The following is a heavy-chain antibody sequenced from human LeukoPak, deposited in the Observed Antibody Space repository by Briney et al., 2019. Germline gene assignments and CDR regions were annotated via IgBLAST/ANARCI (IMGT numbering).Heavy chain of an antibody. CDR3: ARDLVAVAGRGGG. CDR1: GFTFSSYS. V-gene: IGHV3-21*01. J-gene: IGHJ4*02. D-gene: IGHD6-19*01. CDR2: ISSSSSYI. Sequence: PGGSLRLSCAASGFTFSSYSMNWVRQAPGKWLEWVSSISSSSSYIYYADSVKGRFTISRDNAKNSLYLQMNSLRAENTAVYYCARDLVAVAGRGGGWGQGTLVTVSS.